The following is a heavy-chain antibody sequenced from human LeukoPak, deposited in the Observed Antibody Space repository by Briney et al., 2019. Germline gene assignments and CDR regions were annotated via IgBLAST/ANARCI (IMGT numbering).Heavy chain of an antibody. Sequence: ASVKVSCKASGYTFTGYYMHWVRQAPGQGLEWMGWINPNSGGTNYAQKFQGRVTMTRDTSISTAYMELSRLRSDDTAVYYCARDSVDVVVPAAVGYYYYGMDVWGQGTTVTVSS. CDR1: GYTFTGYY. D-gene: IGHD2-2*01. CDR3: ARDSVDVVVPAAVGYYYYGMDV. J-gene: IGHJ6*02. CDR2: INPNSGGT. V-gene: IGHV1-2*02.